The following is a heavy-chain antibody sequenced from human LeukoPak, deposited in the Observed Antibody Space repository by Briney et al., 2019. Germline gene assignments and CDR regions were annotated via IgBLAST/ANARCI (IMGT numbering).Heavy chain of an antibody. CDR2: IYPRDGST. V-gene: IGHV1-46*01. Sequence: ASAKVSCKASGYSFTSNYIHWVRQAPGQGLEWMGMIYPRDGSTSYAQKFQGRDTVTRDTSTSTVHMELSGLRSEDTAVYYCARGYCTNGVCRTFDIWGQGTLVTVSS. D-gene: IGHD2-8*01. CDR3: ARGYCTNGVCRTFDI. CDR1: GYSFTSNY. J-gene: IGHJ4*02.